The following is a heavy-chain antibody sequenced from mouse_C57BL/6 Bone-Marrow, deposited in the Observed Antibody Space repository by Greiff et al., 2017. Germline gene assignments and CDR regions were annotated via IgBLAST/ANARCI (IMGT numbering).Heavy chain of an antibody. V-gene: IGHV1-50*01. J-gene: IGHJ2*01. Sequence: QVQLQQPGAELVKPGASVKLSCKASGYTFTSYWMQWVKQRPGQGLEWIGEIDPSDSYTNYNQKFKGKATLTVDTSSSPAYMQHSSLTSEDSAVYYCARDYDYEFDYWGQGTTLTVSS. D-gene: IGHD2-4*01. CDR1: GYTFTSYW. CDR3: ARDYDYEFDY. CDR2: IDPSDSYT.